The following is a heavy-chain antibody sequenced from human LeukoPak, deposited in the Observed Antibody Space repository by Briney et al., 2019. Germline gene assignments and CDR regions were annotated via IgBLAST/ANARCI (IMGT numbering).Heavy chain of an antibody. CDR1: GLTFSSYA. V-gene: IGHV3-23*01. J-gene: IGHJ4*02. D-gene: IGHD3-10*01. CDR3: ARGLSGTYFALDY. CDR2: TSGSGSST. Sequence: GGSLRLSCAASGLTFSSYAMNWVRQAPGKGLEWVSGTSGSGSSTNYADSVKGRFTISRDNSKNTLSLQMNSLRAEDTAVYYCARGLSGTYFALDYWGQGTRVTVSS.